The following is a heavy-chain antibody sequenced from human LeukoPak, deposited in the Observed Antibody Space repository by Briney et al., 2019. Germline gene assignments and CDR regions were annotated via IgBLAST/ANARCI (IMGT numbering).Heavy chain of an antibody. V-gene: IGHV4-39*01. CDR3: AKDFGDFRTDY. J-gene: IGHJ4*02. CDR1: GGSISRSGYY. Sequence: SETLSLTCTVSGGSISRSGYYWAWIRQPPGKGLEWIASSDYTGSKTYNPSLKSRVTVSVDTSKNQFFLKLTSVTAADTAVYYCAKDFGDFRTDYWGQGTLVTVPS. D-gene: IGHD4-17*01. CDR2: SDYTGSK.